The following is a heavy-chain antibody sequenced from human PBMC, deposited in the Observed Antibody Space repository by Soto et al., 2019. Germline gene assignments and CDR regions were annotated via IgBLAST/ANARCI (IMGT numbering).Heavy chain of an antibody. J-gene: IGHJ3*02. CDR1: GFTFSSYS. Sequence: EVQLVESGGGLVKPGGSLRLSCAASGFTFSSYSMNWVRQAPGKGLEWVSSISSSSSYIYYADSVKGRFTISRDNAKNSLYLQMNSLRAEDTAVYYCARGGVGDAFDIWGQGTMVIVSS. CDR2: ISSSSSYI. V-gene: IGHV3-21*01. CDR3: ARGGVGDAFDI. D-gene: IGHD1-26*01.